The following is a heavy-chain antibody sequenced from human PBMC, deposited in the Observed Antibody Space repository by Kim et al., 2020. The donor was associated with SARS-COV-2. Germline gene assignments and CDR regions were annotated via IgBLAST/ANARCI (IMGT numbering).Heavy chain of an antibody. CDR3: ARDSYVSDPGYFDY. J-gene: IGHJ4*02. CDR2: INHSGST. D-gene: IGHD3-10*01. Sequence: SETLSLTCAVYGGSFSANYWSWIRQPPGEGLEWIGDINHSGSTNYNPSRKSRVSISVDTSENHFSLKLSSVTAADTAVYYCARDSYVSDPGYFDYWGQGSLVTVSS. V-gene: IGHV4-34*01. CDR1: GGSFSANY.